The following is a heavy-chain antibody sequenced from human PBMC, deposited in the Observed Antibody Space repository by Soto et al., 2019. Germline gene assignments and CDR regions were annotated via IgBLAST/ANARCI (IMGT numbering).Heavy chain of an antibody. V-gene: IGHV4-59*01. CDR1: GGSISSYY. CDR2: IYYSGST. CDR3: ARDNYDSSGYPYY. Sequence: SKTLSLTCTVSGGSISSYYWSWIRQPPGKGLEWIGYIYYSGSTNYNPSLKSRVAISVDTSKNQFSLKLSSVTAADTAVYYCARDNYDSSGYPYYWGQGTLVTVSS. D-gene: IGHD3-22*01. J-gene: IGHJ4*02.